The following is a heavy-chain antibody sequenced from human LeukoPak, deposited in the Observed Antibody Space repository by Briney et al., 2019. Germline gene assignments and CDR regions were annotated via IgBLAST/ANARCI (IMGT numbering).Heavy chain of an antibody. CDR1: GYTFTSYY. CDR3: ASNSGLVKHYYYYYGMDV. Sequence: ASVKVSCKASGYTFTSYYMHWVRQAPGQGLEWMGIINPSGGSTSYAPKFQGRVTMTRDTSTSTVYMELSSLRSEDTAVYYCASNSGLVKHYYYYYGMDVWGQGTTVTVSS. CDR2: INPSGGST. D-gene: IGHD6-6*01. V-gene: IGHV1-46*01. J-gene: IGHJ6*02.